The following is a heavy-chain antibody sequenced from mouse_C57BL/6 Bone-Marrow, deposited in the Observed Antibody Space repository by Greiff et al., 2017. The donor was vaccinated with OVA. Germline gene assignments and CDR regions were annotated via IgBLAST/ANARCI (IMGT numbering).Heavy chain of an antibody. CDR1: GFTFSSYA. CDR3: TRECYGNFAY. Sequence: EVNVVESGEGLVKPGGSLKLSCAASGFTFSSYAMSWVRQTPEKRLEWVAYISSGGDYIYYADTVKGRFTISRDNARNTLYLQMSSLKSEDTAMYYCTRECYGNFAYWGQGTLVTVSA. V-gene: IGHV5-9-1*02. D-gene: IGHD1-1*01. J-gene: IGHJ3*01. CDR2: ISSGGDYI.